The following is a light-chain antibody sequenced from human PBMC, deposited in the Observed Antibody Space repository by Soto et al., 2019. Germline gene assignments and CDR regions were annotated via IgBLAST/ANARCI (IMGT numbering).Light chain of an antibody. V-gene: IGLV2-14*03. CDR3: SSYTSSSTPFV. Sequence: QSALTQPASVSGSPGQSITISCTGTSSDVGGYNYVSWYQQHPGKAPKLIIYDVTNRPSGVSDRFSGSKSGNTASLTISGIQAEDGTDYYCSSYTSSSTPFVFGTGTKLTVL. CDR2: DVT. CDR1: SSDVGGYNY. J-gene: IGLJ1*01.